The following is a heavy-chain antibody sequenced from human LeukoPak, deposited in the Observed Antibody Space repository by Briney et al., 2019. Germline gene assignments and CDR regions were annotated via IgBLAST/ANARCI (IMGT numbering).Heavy chain of an antibody. CDR2: VDPEDGET. J-gene: IGHJ1*01. D-gene: IGHD3-22*01. Sequence: ASVKISCKVSGYTFTDYYMHWVQQALGKGLEWMGLVDPEDGETIYAEKFQGRVTITADTSTDTAYMELSSLRSEGTAVYYCATESRHSSGYFGYFQHWGQGTLVTVSS. CDR3: ATESRHSSGYFGYFQH. CDR1: GYTFTDYY. V-gene: IGHV1-69-2*01.